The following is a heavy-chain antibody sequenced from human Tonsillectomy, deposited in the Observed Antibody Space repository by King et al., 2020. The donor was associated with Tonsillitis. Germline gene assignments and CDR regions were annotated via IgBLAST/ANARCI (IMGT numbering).Heavy chain of an antibody. V-gene: IGHV4-4*07. CDR3: ARDPKFVVAADRFYYYGLDV. D-gene: IGHD6-13*01. Sequence: VQLQESGPGLVKPSDTLSLSCNVSGGSISSYSWSWIRQPAGKGLEWIGHVYSSGRSNYCPSLKSRVTMSVDTSKNQFSLKMKSVTAADTAVYYCARDPKFVVAADRFYYYGLDVWGQGTTVTVSS. CDR1: GGSISSYS. J-gene: IGHJ6*02. CDR2: VYSSGRS.